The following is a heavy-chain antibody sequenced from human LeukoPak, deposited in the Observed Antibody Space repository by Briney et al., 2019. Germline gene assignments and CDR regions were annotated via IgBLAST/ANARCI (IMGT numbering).Heavy chain of an antibody. D-gene: IGHD2-15*01. CDR1: GFTFSSYK. Sequence: PGGSLRLSCAASGFTFSSYKMNWVRQAPGKGLEWVSYISSSGSTIYYADSVKGRFTISRDNAKNSLYLQMNSLRAEDTAVYYCAKATPQFDYWGQGTLVTVSS. J-gene: IGHJ4*02. V-gene: IGHV3-48*03. CDR3: AKATPQFDY. CDR2: ISSSGSTI.